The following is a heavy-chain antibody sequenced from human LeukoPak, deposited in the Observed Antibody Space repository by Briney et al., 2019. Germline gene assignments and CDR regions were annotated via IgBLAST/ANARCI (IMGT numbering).Heavy chain of an antibody. D-gene: IGHD5-18*01. J-gene: IGHJ6*03. CDR3: ARDQGIGYGYLYYYYYMDV. CDR2: ISAYNGNT. V-gene: IGHV1-18*01. Sequence: ASVKVSCKASGYTFTSYGISWVRQAPGQGLEWMGWISAYNGNTNYAQKLQGRVTMTTDTSTSTAYMGLRSLRSDDTAVYYCARDQGIGYGYLYYYYYMDVWGKGTTVTVSS. CDR1: GYTFTSYG.